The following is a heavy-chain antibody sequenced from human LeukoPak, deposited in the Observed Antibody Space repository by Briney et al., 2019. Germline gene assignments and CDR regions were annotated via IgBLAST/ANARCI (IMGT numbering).Heavy chain of an antibody. CDR2: ISDDGRNK. D-gene: IGHD1-7*01. CDR3: AREFGQNYG. Sequence: GRSLRLSCAASGFTFSSYAIHWDRQAPGKGLEWVAVISDDGRNKYYADSVKGRFTISRDNSKNTLYLQMNSLKSEDTAVYFCAREFGQNYGWGQGTLVTVSS. J-gene: IGHJ4*02. V-gene: IGHV3-30*04. CDR1: GFTFSSYA.